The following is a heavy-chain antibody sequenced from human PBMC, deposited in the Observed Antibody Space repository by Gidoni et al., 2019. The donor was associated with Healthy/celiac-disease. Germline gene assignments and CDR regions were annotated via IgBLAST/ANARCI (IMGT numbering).Heavy chain of an antibody. J-gene: IGHJ2*01. CDR1: GFTFSDLY. V-gene: IGHV3-72*01. CDR3: ARAYYGDAEGYFDL. D-gene: IGHD4-17*01. Sequence: EVQLVESGGGLVQPGGSLRLSCAASGFTFSDLYMDWVRQAPGKGLEWVGRTRNKANSYTTEYAASVKGRFTISRDDSKNSLYLQMNSLKTEDTAVYYCARAYYGDAEGYFDLWGRGTLVTVSS. CDR2: TRNKANSYTT.